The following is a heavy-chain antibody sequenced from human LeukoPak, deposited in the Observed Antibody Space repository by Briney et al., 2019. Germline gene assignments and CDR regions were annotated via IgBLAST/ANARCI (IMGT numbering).Heavy chain of an antibody. CDR2: IYYSGST. D-gene: IGHD3-10*01. J-gene: IGHJ4*02. V-gene: IGHV4-59*12. Sequence: SETLSLTCTVSGGSISSYYWSWIRQPPGKGLEWIGYIYYSGSTYYNPSLKSRVTISVDRSKNQFSLKLSSVTAADTAVYYCARDREYYYGSGSGPAFDYWGQGTLVTVSS. CDR1: GGSISSYY. CDR3: ARDREYYYGSGSGPAFDY.